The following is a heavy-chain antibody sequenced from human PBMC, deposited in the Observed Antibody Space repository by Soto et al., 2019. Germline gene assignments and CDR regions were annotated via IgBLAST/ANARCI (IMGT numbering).Heavy chain of an antibody. V-gene: IGHV3-74*01. J-gene: IGHJ6*02. CDR1: GFVFEVYW. CDR2: ISDDGART. CDR3: ARAGSGYYDSSGYYDYYYYGMDV. Sequence: PGGSLRLSCVASGFVFEVYWMHWVRQVPGKGLEWVSRISDDGARTDYADSVRGRFTISRDNANNALYLQMNALRGEDTAVYYCARAGSGYYDSSGYYDYYYYGMDVWGQGTTVTVSS. D-gene: IGHD3-22*01.